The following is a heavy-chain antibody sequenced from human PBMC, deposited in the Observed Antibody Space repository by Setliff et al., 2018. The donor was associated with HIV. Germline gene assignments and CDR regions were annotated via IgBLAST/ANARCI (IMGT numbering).Heavy chain of an antibody. CDR2: IYHSGST. CDR3: ASRVPAARHFDY. V-gene: IGHV4-61*10. D-gene: IGHD2-2*01. J-gene: IGHJ4*02. CDR1: GGSINSGRYY. Sequence: SETLSLPCTVSGGSINSGRYYWNWIRQPAGKGLEWIGHIYHSGSTNYNPSLKSRVTISLDRFKNQFSLKLTSVTAADTAVYYCASRVPAARHFDYWGQGTLVTVSS.